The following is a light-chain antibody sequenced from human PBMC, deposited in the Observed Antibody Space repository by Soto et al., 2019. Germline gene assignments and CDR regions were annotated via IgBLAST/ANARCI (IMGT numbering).Light chain of an antibody. V-gene: IGLV2-8*01. CDR3: SSYAGSKNLI. CDR1: STDVGAYNY. Sequence: SALTQPPSASGSPGQSVTISCTGTSTDVGAYNYVSWYQQHPGKAPKLMIYEVTKRPSGVPDRFSGSKSGNTASLTVSGLQAEDEADYYCSSYAGSKNLIFGGGTKLTVL. J-gene: IGLJ2*01. CDR2: EVT.